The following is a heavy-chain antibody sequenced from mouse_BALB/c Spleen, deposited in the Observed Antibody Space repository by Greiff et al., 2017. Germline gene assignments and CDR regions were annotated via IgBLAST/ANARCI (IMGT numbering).Heavy chain of an antibody. J-gene: IGHJ3*01. CDR3: TRDYYGSSYTWFAY. Sequence: EVMLVESGGGLVKPGGSLKLSCAASGFTFSSYTMSWVRQTPEKRLEWVATISSGGSYTYYPDSVKGRFTISRDNAKNTLYLQMSSLKSEDTAMYYCTRDYYGSSYTWFAYWGQGLWSLSLQ. CDR1: GFTFSSYT. D-gene: IGHD1-1*01. CDR2: ISSGGSYT. V-gene: IGHV5-6-4*01.